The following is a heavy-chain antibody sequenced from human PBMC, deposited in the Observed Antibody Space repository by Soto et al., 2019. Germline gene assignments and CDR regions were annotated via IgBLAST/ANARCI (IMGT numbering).Heavy chain of an antibody. Sequence: GGSLRLSCAASGFSLSTCAMTWVRQAPGKGLEWVLCISGSGDTTYYADSVKGRFTISRDTSKNTVYLQMNSLRVDDTAVYYCAKGHPGGSCYSGLDCWGQGTLVTV. J-gene: IGHJ4*02. CDR3: AKGHPGGSCYSGLDC. V-gene: IGHV3-23*01. CDR2: ISGSGDTT. CDR1: GFSLSTCA. D-gene: IGHD2-15*01.